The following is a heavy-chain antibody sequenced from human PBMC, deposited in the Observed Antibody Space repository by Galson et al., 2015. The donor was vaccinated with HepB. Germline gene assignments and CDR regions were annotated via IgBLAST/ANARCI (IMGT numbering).Heavy chain of an antibody. D-gene: IGHD1-26*01. CDR1: GDSISRGSYY. J-gene: IGHJ4*02. Sequence: LSLTCTVSGDSISRGSYYWGWIRQPPGKGLEWVGTIYYTGDTYYNPSLKSRVTMSLDTSKNQFSVKLSSVTATDTAVYYCASFVGASPGYYWGQGTLVTVSS. V-gene: IGHV4-39*01. CDR3: ASFVGASPGYY. CDR2: IYYTGDT.